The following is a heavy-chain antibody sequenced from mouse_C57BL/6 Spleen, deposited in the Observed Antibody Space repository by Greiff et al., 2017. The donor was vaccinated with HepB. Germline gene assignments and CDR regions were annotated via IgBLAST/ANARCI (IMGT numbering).Heavy chain of an antibody. V-gene: IGHV1-64*01. J-gene: IGHJ4*01. Sequence: QVHVKQPGAELVKPGASVKLSCKASGYTFTSYWMHWVKQRPGQGLEWIGMIHPNSGSTNYNEKFKSKATLTVDKSSSTAYVQLSSLTSEDSAVYYCAREDGNYVNYYAMDYWGQGTSVTVSS. CDR1: GYTFTSYW. CDR2: IHPNSGST. CDR3: AREDGNYVNYYAMDY. D-gene: IGHD2-1*01.